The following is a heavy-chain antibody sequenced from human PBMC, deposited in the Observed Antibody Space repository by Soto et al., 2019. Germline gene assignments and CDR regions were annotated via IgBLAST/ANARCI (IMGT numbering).Heavy chain of an antibody. Sequence: EVQLVESGGGLVQPGGSLRLSCAASGFSLSNYWMHWVRQAPGKGLEWVANINQDGSEKYYVDSVKGRFTISRDNPKNSLYLQMNSLRDEDTAVYYCARAIGGASSYWGQGTLVTVSS. CDR2: INQDGSEK. CDR3: ARAIGGASSY. J-gene: IGHJ4*02. D-gene: IGHD2-15*01. CDR1: GFSLSNYW. V-gene: IGHV3-7*01.